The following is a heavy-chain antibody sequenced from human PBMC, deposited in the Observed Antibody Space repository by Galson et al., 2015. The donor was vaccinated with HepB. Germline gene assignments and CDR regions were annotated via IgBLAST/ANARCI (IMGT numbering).Heavy chain of an antibody. CDR3: AKSIHLGRGFDS. Sequence: CAISGDSVSSNSVGWNWIRQSPSRGLEWLGRTYYRSQWSNDYAVSVKSRITIYADTSKNQVSLQLKSVTPEDTAVYYCAKSIHLGRGFDSWGQGTLATVSS. D-gene: IGHD7-27*01. J-gene: IGHJ4*02. V-gene: IGHV6-1*01. CDR2: TYYRSQWSN. CDR1: GDSVSSNSVG.